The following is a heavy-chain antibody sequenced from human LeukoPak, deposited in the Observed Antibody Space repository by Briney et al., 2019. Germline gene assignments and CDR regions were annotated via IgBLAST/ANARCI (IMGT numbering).Heavy chain of an antibody. CDR1: GFTFNNYA. V-gene: IGHV3-23*01. Sequence: GGSLRLSCAASGFTFNNYAMSWVRQAPGKGLEWVSAISDNGGDTKYADSVKGRFTISRDNSKNTLYLQMNSLRVEDTAIYYCGKDWKLDYWGQGTLVTVSS. D-gene: IGHD1-1*01. J-gene: IGHJ4*02. CDR3: GKDWKLDY. CDR2: ISDNGGDT.